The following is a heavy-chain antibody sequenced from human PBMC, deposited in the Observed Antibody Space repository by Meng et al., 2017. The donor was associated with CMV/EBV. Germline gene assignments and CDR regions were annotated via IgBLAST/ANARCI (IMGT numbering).Heavy chain of an antibody. CDR2: INSDGSST. Sequence: GGSLRLSCAASGFTFSSYWMHWVRQAPGKELVWVSRINSDGSSTSYADSVKGRFTISRDNAKNTLYLQMNSLRAEDTAVYYCASNYDLNYYYYYGMDVWGQGTTVTVSS. D-gene: IGHD3-3*01. CDR3: ASNYDLNYYYYYGMDV. CDR1: GFTFSSYW. J-gene: IGHJ6*02. V-gene: IGHV3-74*01.